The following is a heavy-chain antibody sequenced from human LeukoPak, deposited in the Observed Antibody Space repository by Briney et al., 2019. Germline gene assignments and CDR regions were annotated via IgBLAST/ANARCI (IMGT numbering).Heavy chain of an antibody. D-gene: IGHD2/OR15-2a*01. CDR2: ISGSGGST. Sequence: GGSLRLSCAASGFTFSSYAMSWVRQAPGKGLEWVSAISGSGGSTYYADFVKGRFTISRDNSKNTLYLQMNSLRAEDTAVYYCAKTPVYYPINYWGQGTLVTVSS. CDR1: GFTFSSYA. J-gene: IGHJ4*02. V-gene: IGHV3-23*01. CDR3: AKTPVYYPINY.